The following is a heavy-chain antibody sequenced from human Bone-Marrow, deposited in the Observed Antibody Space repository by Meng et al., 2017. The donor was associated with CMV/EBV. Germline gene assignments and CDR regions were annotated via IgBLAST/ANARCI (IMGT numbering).Heavy chain of an antibody. CDR2: MSISGRTI. D-gene: IGHD3-10*01. J-gene: IGHJ4*02. CDR3: ARGYYGSGSYLPDY. Sequence: GSGFTYTDENMSWSLQALENGLEWFYYMSISGRTIYSADSVKSRFTIYRDNVKNSLYLQKNSLRAEDTAVYYWARGYYGSGSYLPDYWGQGTLVTVSS. CDR1: GFTYTDEN. V-gene: IGHV3-11*01.